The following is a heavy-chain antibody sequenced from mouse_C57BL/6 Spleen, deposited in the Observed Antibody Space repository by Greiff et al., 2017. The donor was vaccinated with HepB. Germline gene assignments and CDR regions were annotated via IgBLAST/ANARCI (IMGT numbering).Heavy chain of an antibody. CDR1: GFSLTSYG. CDR3: AKGRIPGIHAMDY. V-gene: IGHV2-5*01. D-gene: IGHD4-1*01. J-gene: IGHJ4*01. CDR2: IWRGGST. Sequence: VQLQQSEPGLVQPSQSLSITCTVSGFSLTSYGVHWVRQSPGKGLEWLGVIWRGGSTDYNAAFMSRLSITKDNSKSQVFFKMNSLQADDTAIYYCAKGRIPGIHAMDYWGQGTSVTVSS.